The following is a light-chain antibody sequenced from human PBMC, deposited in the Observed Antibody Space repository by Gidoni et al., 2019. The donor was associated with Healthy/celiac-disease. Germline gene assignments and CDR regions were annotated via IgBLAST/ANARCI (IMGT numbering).Light chain of an antibody. CDR2: GAS. CDR1: QSVSSSY. Sequence: VLTQSPGTLSLSPGERATLSCTASQSVSSSYLAWYQQKPGQAPRLLIYGASSRATGILDRFSGSGSGTDFTLTISRLEPEDFAVYYCQQYGSSPQTFGQGTKLEIK. J-gene: IGKJ2*01. CDR3: QQYGSSPQT. V-gene: IGKV3-20*01.